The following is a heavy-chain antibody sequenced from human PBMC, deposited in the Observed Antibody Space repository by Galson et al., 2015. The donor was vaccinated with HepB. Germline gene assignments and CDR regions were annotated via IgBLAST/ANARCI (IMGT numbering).Heavy chain of an antibody. J-gene: IGHJ6*03. V-gene: IGHV4-61*02. Sequence: TLSLTCTVSGGSISSGSYYWSWIRQPAGKGLEWIGRIYTSGSTNYNPSLKSRVTMSVDTSKNQFSLKLSSVTAADTAGYYCARVAFDSYYYYYMDVWGKGTPVTVAS. CDR1: GGSISSGSYY. CDR2: IYTSGST. D-gene: IGHD3-16*01. CDR3: ARVAFDSYYYYYMDV.